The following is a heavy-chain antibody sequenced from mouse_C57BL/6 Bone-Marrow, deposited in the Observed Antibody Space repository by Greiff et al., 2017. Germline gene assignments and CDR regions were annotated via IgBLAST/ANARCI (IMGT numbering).Heavy chain of an antibody. J-gene: IGHJ2*01. CDR2: IDPSDSYT. V-gene: IGHV1-69*01. D-gene: IGHD1-1*02. CDR1: GYTFTSYW. Sequence: QVQLQQPGAELVMPGASVKLSCKASGYTFTSYWMHWVKQRPGQGLEWIGEIDPSDSYTNYNQKFKGKATLTVDKSSSTAYMQLSSLTSEDSAVYYCARSGGNSFDYWGQGTTLTVSS. CDR3: ARSGGNSFDY.